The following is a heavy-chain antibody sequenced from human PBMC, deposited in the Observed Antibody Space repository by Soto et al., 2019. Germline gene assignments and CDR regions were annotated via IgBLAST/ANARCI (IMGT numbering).Heavy chain of an antibody. J-gene: IGHJ4*02. CDR3: AREGYYDSSGYRFDY. CDR1: GYAFTSYG. D-gene: IGHD3-22*01. V-gene: IGHV1-18*01. Sequence: ASVKVSCKASGYAFTSYGISWVRQAPGQGLEWMGWISAYNGNTNYAQKLQGRVTMTTDTSTSTAYMELRSLRSDDTAVYYCAREGYYDSSGYRFDYWGQGTLVTVSS. CDR2: ISAYNGNT.